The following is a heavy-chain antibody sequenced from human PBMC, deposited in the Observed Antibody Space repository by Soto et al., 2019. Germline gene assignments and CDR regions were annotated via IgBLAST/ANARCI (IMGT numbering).Heavy chain of an antibody. Sequence: SETLSLTCAVSGGSISSGGYSWSWIRQPPGKGLEWIGYIYHSGSTYYNPSLKSRVTISVDRSKNQFSLKLSSVTAADTAVYYCARAQFHRNDYGSGRGFTWFDPWGQGTLVTVSS. D-gene: IGHD3-10*01. V-gene: IGHV4-30-2*01. J-gene: IGHJ5*02. CDR3: ARAQFHRNDYGSGRGFTWFDP. CDR2: IYHSGST. CDR1: GGSISSGGYS.